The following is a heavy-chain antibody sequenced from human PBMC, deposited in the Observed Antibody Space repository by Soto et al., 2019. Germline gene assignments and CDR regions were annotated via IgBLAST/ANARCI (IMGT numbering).Heavy chain of an antibody. J-gene: IGHJ5*01. CDR1: GYTFTSYA. CDR3: ARGPLNMKGCWFDS. Sequence: QVQFVQSGAEEKKPGASVKVSCKASGYTFTSYAMYWVRQAPGQRLEWMGWINAGNGNTKYSQKFQGRFTITRDTSASTAYMELSSLRSEDTAVYYCARGPLNMKGCWFDSWGQGTLVTVSS. D-gene: IGHD3-22*01. V-gene: IGHV1-3*05. CDR2: INAGNGNT.